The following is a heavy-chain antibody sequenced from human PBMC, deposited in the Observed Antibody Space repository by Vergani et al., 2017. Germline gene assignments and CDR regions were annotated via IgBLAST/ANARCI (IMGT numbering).Heavy chain of an antibody. CDR3: ATPQTVTTGGMEV. V-gene: IGHV1-69-2*01. CDR1: GYTFTDHY. Sequence: EVQLVQSGAEVKKPGATMKISCKVSGYTFTDHYMHWVKQAPGKGLEWMGLVDPEDGETLYAEKFKGRVTIAADTSTDTAHLELSSLRSEATAFYYCATPQTVTTGGMEVWGQGTTVIVSS. CDR2: VDPEDGET. J-gene: IGHJ6*02. D-gene: IGHD4-17*01.